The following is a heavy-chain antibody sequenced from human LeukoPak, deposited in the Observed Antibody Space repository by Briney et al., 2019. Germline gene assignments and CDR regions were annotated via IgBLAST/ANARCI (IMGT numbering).Heavy chain of an antibody. D-gene: IGHD3-10*01. J-gene: IGHJ4*02. CDR1: GFTVSTDN. CDR2: VYSGNDGT. Sequence: PGGSLRLSCAASGFTVSTDNMSSVRQVPGKGLEWVSVVYSGNDGTNYADAVRGRFTISRDDSKNMVYLQMNNLRLEDAAVYYCTKRSRGYYDYWGQGTLVTVSS. V-gene: IGHV3-66*02. CDR3: TKRSRGYYDY.